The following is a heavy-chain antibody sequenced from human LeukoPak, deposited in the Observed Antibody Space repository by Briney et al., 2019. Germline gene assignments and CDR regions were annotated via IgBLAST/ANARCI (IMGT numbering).Heavy chain of an antibody. D-gene: IGHD6-19*01. CDR1: GFTFSNYW. CDR3: ARRSGIAVAGAFDY. V-gene: IGHV3-23*01. Sequence: GGSLRLSCAASGFTFSNYWMHWVRQAPGKGLEWVSGISGSGDSTYYADSVKGRFTISRDNSKNTLYLQMNSLRAEDTAVYYCARRSGIAVAGAFDYWGQGTLVTVSS. CDR2: ISGSGDST. J-gene: IGHJ4*02.